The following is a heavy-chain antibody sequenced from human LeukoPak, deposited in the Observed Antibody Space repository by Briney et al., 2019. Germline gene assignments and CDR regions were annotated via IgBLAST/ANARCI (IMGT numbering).Heavy chain of an antibody. V-gene: IGHV3-21*04. D-gene: IGHD6-13*01. CDR1: GFTFSTYS. CDR2: ISSSSSYK. Sequence: GGSLRLSCAASGFTFSTYSMNWVRQAPGKGLEWVSSISSSSSYKYYADSVKGRFTISRDNAKNTLYLQMNSLRAEDTAVYYCARRQYRSSWYYFDYWGQGTLVTVSS. CDR3: ARRQYRSSWYYFDY. J-gene: IGHJ4*02.